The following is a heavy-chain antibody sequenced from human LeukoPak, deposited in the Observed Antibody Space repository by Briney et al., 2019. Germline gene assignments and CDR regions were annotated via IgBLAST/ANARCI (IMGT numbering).Heavy chain of an antibody. CDR3: AITSTGWYDAWDY. D-gene: IGHD6-19*01. J-gene: IGHJ4*02. CDR1: GGTFSSYA. Sequence: SVKVSCKDSGGTFSSYAISWVRQAPGQGLEWMGGINPMFGTANYAQKFQGRVTITADESTSTAYMELSSMRSEDTAVYYCAITSTGWYDAWDYWGQGKLVTVSS. CDR2: INPMFGTA. V-gene: IGHV1-69*13.